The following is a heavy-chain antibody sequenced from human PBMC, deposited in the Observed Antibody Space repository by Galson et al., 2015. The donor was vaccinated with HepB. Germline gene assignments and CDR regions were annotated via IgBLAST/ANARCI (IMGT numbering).Heavy chain of an antibody. Sequence: SVKVSCKASGYTFTSYYMHWVRQAPGQGLEWMGIINPSGGSTSYAQKFQGRVTMTRDTSTSTVYMELSSLRSEDTAVYYCAREIFVVVAATPGLGYWGQGTLVTVSS. CDR1: GYTFTSYY. D-gene: IGHD2-15*01. V-gene: IGHV1-46*01. J-gene: IGHJ4*02. CDR3: AREIFVVVAATPGLGY. CDR2: INPSGGST.